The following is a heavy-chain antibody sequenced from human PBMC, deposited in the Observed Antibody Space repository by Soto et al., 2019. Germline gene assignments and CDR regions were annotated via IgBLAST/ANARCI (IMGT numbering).Heavy chain of an antibody. D-gene: IGHD3-16*01. CDR2: VYHSETT. Sequence: QVQLQESGPGLVKPSGTLSLTCAVSGDSISSSYWWSWVRQPPGKGLEWIGEVYHSETTNYNPSLRSLVTISVDKFKNQFSLRLNSVTAADTAVYYCALGAVTGLDYWGQGTLVTVSS. J-gene: IGHJ4*02. CDR1: GDSISSSYW. CDR3: ALGAVTGLDY. V-gene: IGHV4-4*02.